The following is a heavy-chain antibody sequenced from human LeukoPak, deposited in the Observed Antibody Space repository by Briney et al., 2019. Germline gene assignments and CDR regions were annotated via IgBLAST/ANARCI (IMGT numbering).Heavy chain of an antibody. CDR2: ISWNSGSI. J-gene: IGHJ4*02. Sequence: SLRLSSAASGFTFDDYAMHWVRTAPGKGLEWVSGISWNSGSIAYAYSVKGRFTISRDNAKNSLYLQMNSLRAEDTALYYCAKASHHENLHDYWGQGTLVTVSS. CDR1: GFTFDDYA. CDR3: AKASHHENLHDY. V-gene: IGHV3-9*01. D-gene: IGHD2/OR15-2a*01.